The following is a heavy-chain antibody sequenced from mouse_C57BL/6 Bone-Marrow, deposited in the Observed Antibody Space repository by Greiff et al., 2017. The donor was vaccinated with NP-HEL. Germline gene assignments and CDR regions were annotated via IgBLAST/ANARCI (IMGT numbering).Heavy chain of an antibody. CDR2: ISNGGGST. J-gene: IGHJ4*01. Sequence: EVQLVESGGGLVQPGGSLKLSCAASGFTFSDYYMYWVRQTPEKRLEWVAYISNGGGSTYYPDTVKGRFTISRDNAKNTLYLQMSRLKSEDTAMYYCARLFITTVGYWGQGTSVTVSS. D-gene: IGHD1-1*01. CDR1: GFTFSDYY. V-gene: IGHV5-12*01. CDR3: ARLFITTVGY.